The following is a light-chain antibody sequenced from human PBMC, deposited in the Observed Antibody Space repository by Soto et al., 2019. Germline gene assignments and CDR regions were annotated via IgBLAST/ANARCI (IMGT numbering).Light chain of an antibody. CDR1: QSVGSSY. V-gene: IGKV3-20*01. CDR2: GAS. Sequence: DSVLTPSPGTQSLSPGERATLSCRASQSVGSSYLAWYQQKPGQAPKLLIYGASSRATAFPDRFSSSGSGTGFTLTIRRLEPEAIAVYYCQQYCSPPYPFGQRTSQEI. CDR3: QQYCSPPYP. J-gene: IGKJ2*01.